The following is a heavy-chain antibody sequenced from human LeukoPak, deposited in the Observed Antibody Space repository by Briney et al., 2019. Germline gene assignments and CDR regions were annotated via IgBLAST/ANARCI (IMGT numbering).Heavy chain of an antibody. V-gene: IGHV3-48*02. CDR3: ARDSSDAYNPEPGY. CDR1: GFTFRSYS. Sequence: GGSLRLSCAASGFTFRSYSMTWVRQAPGKGLEWVSFISGMSSTIYYADSVKGRFTISRDNAKNSVYLQMNSLRDEDTAVYYCARDSSDAYNPEPGYWGQGTLVTVSS. J-gene: IGHJ4*02. CDR2: ISGMSSTI. D-gene: IGHD1-1*01.